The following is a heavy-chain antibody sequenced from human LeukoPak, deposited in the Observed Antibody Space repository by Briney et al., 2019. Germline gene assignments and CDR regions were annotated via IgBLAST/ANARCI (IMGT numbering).Heavy chain of an antibody. D-gene: IGHD3-16*01. CDR3: ARREGEGFDP. V-gene: IGHV5-51*01. Sequence: GASLKISCKGSQYSFTTYWIGWVRQMPGKGLEWMGIIYPGDSDTRYSPSFQGQVTISADKPICTAYLQWSSLKASDTAMYYCARREGEGFDPWGQGTLVTVSS. CDR1: QYSFTTYW. CDR2: IYPGDSDT. J-gene: IGHJ5*02.